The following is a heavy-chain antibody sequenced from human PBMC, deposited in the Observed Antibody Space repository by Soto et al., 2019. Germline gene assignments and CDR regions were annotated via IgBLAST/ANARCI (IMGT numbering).Heavy chain of an antibody. CDR3: ARNVDYFDP. CDR1: GYTFPRYA. V-gene: IGHV1-3*04. J-gene: IGHJ5*02. D-gene: IGHD4-17*01. CDR2: INTGNGNS. Sequence: QVQLVQSGPEVKKPGAWGKVSCRAPGYTFPRYAMHWVRQAPGQGLEWMGWINTGNGNSHYSQKFQGRVTFTRDTAATTAYMELTGLRPEDTAIYFCARNVDYFDPWGQGTLVTVSS.